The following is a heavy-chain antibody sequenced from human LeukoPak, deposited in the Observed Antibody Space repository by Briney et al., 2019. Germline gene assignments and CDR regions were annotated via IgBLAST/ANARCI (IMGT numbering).Heavy chain of an antibody. J-gene: IGHJ5*02. V-gene: IGHV4-59*01. CDR2: IYYSGST. Sequence: NPSETLSLTCTVSGGSISSYYWSWIRQPPGKGLEWIGYIYYSGSTNYNPSLKSRVTISVDTSKNQFSLKLSSVTAADTAVYYCARVGDYYDSSGYPNWFDPWGQGTLVTVSS. CDR1: GGSISSYY. CDR3: ARVGDYYDSSGYPNWFDP. D-gene: IGHD3-22*01.